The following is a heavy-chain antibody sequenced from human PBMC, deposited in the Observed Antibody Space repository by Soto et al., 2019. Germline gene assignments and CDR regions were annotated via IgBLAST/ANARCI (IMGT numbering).Heavy chain of an antibody. CDR2: SHGTGDAG. Sequence: GGSLRLSCSVSGFIFSDLAVHWVRQAPGKGLEYIGVSHGTGDAGYYADSVKGRFTISRDSSKNILYLQMNSLRIEDTAIYYCVRDLWGFDYWGQGTLVTVSS. CDR3: VRDLWGFDY. CDR1: GFIFSDLA. J-gene: IGHJ4*02. V-gene: IGHV3-64D*08. D-gene: IGHD3-16*01.